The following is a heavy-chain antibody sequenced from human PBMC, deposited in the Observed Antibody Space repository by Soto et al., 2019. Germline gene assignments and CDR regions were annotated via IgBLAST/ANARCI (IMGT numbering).Heavy chain of an antibody. Sequence: GESLKISCKGSGYSFTSYWISRVRQMPGKGLEWMGRIDPSDSYTNYSPSFQGHVTISADKSISTAYLQWSSLKASDTAMYYCVGRGPRGSGSYTMGDYWGQGTLVTVSS. CDR2: IDPSDSYT. D-gene: IGHD3-10*01. CDR1: GYSFTSYW. J-gene: IGHJ4*02. CDR3: VGRGPRGSGSYTMGDY. V-gene: IGHV5-10-1*01.